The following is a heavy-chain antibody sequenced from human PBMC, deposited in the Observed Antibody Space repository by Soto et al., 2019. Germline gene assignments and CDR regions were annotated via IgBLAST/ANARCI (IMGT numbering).Heavy chain of an antibody. CDR3: ASDYSGYSADPEYYGVEV. CDR2: VYYSGST. D-gene: IGHD3-22*01. J-gene: IGHJ6*02. Sequence: PSETLSLTCSVSGGSVTLTSYYWGWIRQPPGKGLEWIGNVYYSGSTNYNPSLKSRVTISVDTSKNQFSLSLESVTAADTAVYYCASDYSGYSADPEYYGVEVWGQGTTVTVSS. V-gene: IGHV4-39*01. CDR1: GGSVTLTSYY.